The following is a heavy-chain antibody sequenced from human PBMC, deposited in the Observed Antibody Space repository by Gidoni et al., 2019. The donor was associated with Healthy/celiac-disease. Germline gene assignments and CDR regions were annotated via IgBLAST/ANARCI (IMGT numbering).Heavy chain of an antibody. D-gene: IGHD5-18*01. CDR3: ARRGEEAMVMEGIDY. J-gene: IGHJ4*02. Sequence: STYYNPSLKSRVTISVDTSKNQFSLKLSSVTAADTAVYYCARRGEEAMVMEGIDYWGQGTLVTVSS. CDR2: ST. V-gene: IGHV4-30-2*04.